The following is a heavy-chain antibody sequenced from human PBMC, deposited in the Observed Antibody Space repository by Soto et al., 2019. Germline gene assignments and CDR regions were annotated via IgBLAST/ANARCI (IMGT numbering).Heavy chain of an antibody. CDR2: ISYDGSNK. CDR3: AKTTNPVLRFLEWPGRHAFDI. D-gene: IGHD3-3*01. J-gene: IGHJ3*02. Sequence: GGSLRLSCAASGFTFSSYGMHWVRQAPGKGLEWVAVISYDGSNKYYADSVKGRFTISRDNSKNTLYLQMNSLRAEDTAVYYCAKTTNPVLRFLEWPGRHAFDIWGQGTMVTVSS. V-gene: IGHV3-30*18. CDR1: GFTFSSYG.